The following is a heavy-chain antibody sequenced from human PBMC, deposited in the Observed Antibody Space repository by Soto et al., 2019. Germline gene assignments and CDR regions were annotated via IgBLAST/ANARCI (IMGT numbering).Heavy chain of an antibody. CDR1: GGSISSYY. CDR3: ARGDPLLWFGEKVYYGMDV. Sequence: QVQLQESGPGLVKPSETLSLTCTVSGGSISSYYWSWIRQPPGKGLEWIGYIYYSGSTNYNPSLKSRVTISVDTSKNQFSLELSSVTAADTAVYYCARGDPLLWFGEKVYYGMDVWGQGTTVTVSS. V-gene: IGHV4-59*01. CDR2: IYYSGST. D-gene: IGHD3-10*01. J-gene: IGHJ6*02.